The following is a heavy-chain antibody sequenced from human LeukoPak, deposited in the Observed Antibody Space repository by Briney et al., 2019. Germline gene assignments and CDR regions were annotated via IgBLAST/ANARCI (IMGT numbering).Heavy chain of an antibody. CDR1: GGSISSYY. V-gene: IGHV4-59*01. D-gene: IGHD2-2*01. CDR2: IYYSGST. J-gene: IGHJ2*01. Sequence: NPSETLSLTCTVSGGSISSYYWSWIRQPPGKGLEWIGYIYYSGSTNYNPSLKSRVTISVDTSKNQFSLKLSSVTAADTAVYYCARGPPLYCSSTSCYGGPYWYFNLWGRGTLVTVSS. CDR3: ARGPPLYCSSTSCYGGPYWYFNL.